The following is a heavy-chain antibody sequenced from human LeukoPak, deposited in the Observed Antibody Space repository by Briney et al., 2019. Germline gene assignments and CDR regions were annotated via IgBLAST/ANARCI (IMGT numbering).Heavy chain of an antibody. CDR3: ARDKGMVRGVIVTNWFDP. Sequence: PGGSLRLSCAASGFTFSSYEMNWVRQAPGKGLEWVPYISSSGSTIYYADPVKGRFTISRDNAKNSLYLQMNSLRAEDTAVYYCARDKGMVRGVIVTNWFDPWGQGTLVTVSS. CDR2: ISSSGSTI. CDR1: GFTFSSYE. V-gene: IGHV3-48*03. J-gene: IGHJ5*02. D-gene: IGHD3-10*01.